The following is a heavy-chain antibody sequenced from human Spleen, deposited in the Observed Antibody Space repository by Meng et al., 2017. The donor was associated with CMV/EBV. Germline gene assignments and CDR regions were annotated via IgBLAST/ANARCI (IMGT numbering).Heavy chain of an antibody. Sequence: GGSLRLSCAASGFSISPYAMQWVRQAPGKGLEWVAVISFDASNKRYADSVKGRFAISRDNSKDTLYLEMNSLRTEDTAVYYCARDVRQGTYWYPVGWYFDLWGRGTLVTVSS. D-gene: IGHD2-8*02. CDR2: ISFDASNK. J-gene: IGHJ2*01. V-gene: IGHV3-30*01. CDR1: GFSISPYA. CDR3: ARDVRQGTYWYPVGWYFDL.